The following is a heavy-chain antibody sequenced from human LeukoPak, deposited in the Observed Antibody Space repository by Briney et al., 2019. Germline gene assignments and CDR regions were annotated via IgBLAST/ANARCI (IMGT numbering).Heavy chain of an antibody. CDR1: GGSISSYY. CDR2: IYYSGST. D-gene: IGHD5-18*01. V-gene: IGHV4-59*01. CDR3: ARGRYSYGSGYDY. J-gene: IGHJ4*02. Sequence: SETLSLTCTVSGGSISSYYWSWIRQPPGKGLEWIGYIYYSGSTNYNPSFKSRVTISVDTSKNQFSLKLSSVTAADTAVYYCARGRYSYGSGYDYWGQGTLVTVSS.